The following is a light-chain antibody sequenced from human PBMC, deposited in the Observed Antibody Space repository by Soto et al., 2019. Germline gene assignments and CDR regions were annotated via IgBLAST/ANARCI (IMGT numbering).Light chain of an antibody. V-gene: IGKV3-20*01. CDR3: QQYGNSPWT. Sequence: EIVLTQSPGTLSLSPGERATLSCRASQSISSNYLAWCQQKPGQAPRLLIYAASNRATGIPDRFSGSGSGTDFTLTISRLEPEDFAVYYCQQYGNSPWTFGQGTKVEI. CDR1: QSISSNY. J-gene: IGKJ1*01. CDR2: AAS.